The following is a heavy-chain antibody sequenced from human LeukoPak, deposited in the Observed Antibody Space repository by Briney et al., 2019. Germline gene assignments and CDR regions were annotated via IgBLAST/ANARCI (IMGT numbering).Heavy chain of an antibody. CDR1: GGSISSYY. CDR3: ARDSGWEFRYYYMDV. V-gene: IGHV4-59*01. Sequence: SETLSLTCTVSGGSISSYYWSWIRQPPGKGLEWIGYIYYSGSTNYNPPLKSRVTISVDTSRNQFSLKLSSVTAADTAVYYCARDSGWEFRYYYMDVWGKGTTVTVSS. CDR2: IYYSGST. J-gene: IGHJ6*03. D-gene: IGHD1-26*01.